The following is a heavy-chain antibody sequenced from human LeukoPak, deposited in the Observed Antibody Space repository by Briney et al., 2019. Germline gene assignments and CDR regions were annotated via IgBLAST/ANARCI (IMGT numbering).Heavy chain of an antibody. CDR3: ARDTSHDIGGIRNAFDI. D-gene: IGHD3-16*01. V-gene: IGHV3-53*01. J-gene: IGHJ3*02. CDR2: IYIDGTT. CDR1: GFIVSHNY. Sequence: GGSLRLSCAASGFIVSHNYMTWVRQAPGKGLEWISVIYIDGTTYYADSVKGRFTISRDQANNTLYLQMNTLRDEDTAVYYCARDTSHDIGGIRNAFDIWGQGTMVTVSS.